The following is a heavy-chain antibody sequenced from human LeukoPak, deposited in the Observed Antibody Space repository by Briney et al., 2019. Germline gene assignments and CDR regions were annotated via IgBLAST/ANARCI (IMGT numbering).Heavy chain of an antibody. CDR2: IKPDGSEK. Sequence: PGGSLRLSCAASGFTFNTYWMSWVRQAPGKGLEWVASIKPDGSEKYYVDSVQGRFTIFRDNAKNSLYLQMNSLRAEDTALYYCARAGVTWGYDYWGQGTLVAVSS. D-gene: IGHD2-8*01. V-gene: IGHV3-7*01. CDR3: ARAGVTWGYDY. CDR1: GFTFNTYW. J-gene: IGHJ4*02.